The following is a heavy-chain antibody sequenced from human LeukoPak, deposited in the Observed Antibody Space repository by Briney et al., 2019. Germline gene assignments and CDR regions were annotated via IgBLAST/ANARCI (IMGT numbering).Heavy chain of an antibody. CDR2: IYHSGST. CDR1: GVSISSSNW. J-gene: IGHJ5*02. V-gene: IGHV4-4*02. CDR3: SRLPDP. Sequence: SETLSLTCAVSGVSISSSNWWHWVRQPPGKGLEWIGEIYHSGSTNYNPSLKSRVTISIDKSKNQFSLKLSSVTAADTAVYYCSRLPDPWGQGALVTVSS.